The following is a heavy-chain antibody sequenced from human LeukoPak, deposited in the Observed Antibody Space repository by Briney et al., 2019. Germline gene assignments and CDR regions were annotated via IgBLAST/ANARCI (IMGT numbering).Heavy chain of an antibody. CDR3: ARRGVVTATSFDAMDV. CDR1: GGSLSSYY. CDR2: IYYTGST. J-gene: IGHJ6*03. V-gene: IGHV4-59*01. D-gene: IGHD2-21*02. Sequence: PSETLSLTCTVSGGSLSSYYWSWIRQPPGKGLEWIGYIYYTGSTNYSPSLKSRVTISVDTSKTQFSLRLSSVTTADTAVYYCARRGVVTATSFDAMDVWGNGTTVSVSS.